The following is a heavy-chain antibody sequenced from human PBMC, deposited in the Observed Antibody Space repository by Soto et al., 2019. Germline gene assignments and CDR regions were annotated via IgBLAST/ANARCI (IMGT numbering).Heavy chain of an antibody. D-gene: IGHD3-3*01. CDR3: ARGEGPRYDFWSGSLDYYGMDV. CDR2: IIPIFGTA. V-gene: IGHV1-69*13. CDR1: GGTFSSYA. J-gene: IGHJ6*02. Sequence: SVKVSCKASGGTFSSYAISWVRRAPGQGLEWMGGIIPIFGTANYAQKFQGRVTITADESTSTAYMELSSLRSEDTAVYYCARGEGPRYDFWSGSLDYYGMDVWGQGTTVTVSS.